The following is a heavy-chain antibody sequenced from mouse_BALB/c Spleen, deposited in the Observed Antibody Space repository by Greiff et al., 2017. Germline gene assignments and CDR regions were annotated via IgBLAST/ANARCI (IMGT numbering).Heavy chain of an antibody. Sequence: EVLLVESGGGLVKPGGSLKLSCAASGFTFSSYTMSWVRQTPEKRLEWVATISSGGSYTYYPDSVKGRFTISRDNAKNTMYLQMSSLKSEDTDMYYCTSYGSRSFAYWGQGTLVTVSA. CDR1: GFTFSSYT. J-gene: IGHJ3*01. V-gene: IGHV5-6-4*01. CDR2: ISSGGSYT. D-gene: IGHD1-1*01. CDR3: TSYGSRSFAY.